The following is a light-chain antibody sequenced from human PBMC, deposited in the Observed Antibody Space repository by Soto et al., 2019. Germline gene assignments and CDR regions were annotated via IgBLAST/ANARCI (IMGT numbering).Light chain of an antibody. CDR3: QQSHSTPYT. J-gene: IGKJ2*01. V-gene: IGKV1-39*01. CDR1: QRITTY. Sequence: IQMTQSPSSLSASVGDRVTITCRASQRITTYLNWYQQKPGKAPKLLISTASTLQRGVPSRFSGSGSGTDFTLTITTLQPEDFATYFCQQSHSTPYTFGQGTKLEIK. CDR2: TAS.